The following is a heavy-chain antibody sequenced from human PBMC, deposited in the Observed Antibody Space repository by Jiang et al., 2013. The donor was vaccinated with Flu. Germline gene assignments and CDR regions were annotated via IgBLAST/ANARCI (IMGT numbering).Heavy chain of an antibody. Sequence: RVTISVDTSKNQFSLKLSSVTAADTAVYYCARVGRGKDGYNYPFDIWGQGTMVTVSS. CDR3: ARVGRGKDGYNYPFDI. V-gene: IGHV4-59*01. D-gene: IGHD5-24*01. J-gene: IGHJ3*02.